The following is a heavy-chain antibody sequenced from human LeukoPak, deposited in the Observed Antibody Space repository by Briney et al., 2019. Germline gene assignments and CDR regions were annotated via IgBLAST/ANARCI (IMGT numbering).Heavy chain of an antibody. CDR3: ARGGDFWSGYSRGYYMDV. CDR2: VSGGSSNT. Sequence: PGGPLRLSRSPSGFTFSDYAMGWVRQAPGKGLEWVSAVSGGSSNTYYADSVKGRFTISRDNSKNTLSLQMHSLRAEHTAVYYCARGGDFWSGYSRGYYMDVWGKGTTVTVSS. CDR1: GFTFSDYA. D-gene: IGHD3-3*01. J-gene: IGHJ6*03. V-gene: IGHV3-23*01.